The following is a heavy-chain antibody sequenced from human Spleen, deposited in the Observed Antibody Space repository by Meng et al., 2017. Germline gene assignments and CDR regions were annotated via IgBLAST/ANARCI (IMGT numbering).Heavy chain of an antibody. J-gene: IGHJ5*02. D-gene: IGHD2-2*01. CDR1: GYTFTSYG. CDR2: ISAYNGNT. V-gene: IGHV1-18*01. CDR3: AREVVPAAISWFDP. Sequence: ASVKVSCKASGYTFTSYGISWVRQAPGQGLEWMGWISAYNGNTNYAQKLQGRVTMTRETSTTTVYMELSSLKSDDTALYYCAREVVPAAISWFDPWGQGTLVTVSS.